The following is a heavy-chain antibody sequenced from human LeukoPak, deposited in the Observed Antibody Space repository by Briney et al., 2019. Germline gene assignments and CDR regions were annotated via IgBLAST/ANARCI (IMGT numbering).Heavy chain of an antibody. CDR3: ARSHPDAFDI. Sequence: GGSLRLSCAASGFTFISYSMNLVRQAQGKGLEWVSSISSSSSYIYYADSVKGRFTISRDNAKNSLYLQMNSLRAEDTAVYYCARSHPDAFDIWGQGTMVTASS. CDR1: GFTFISYS. J-gene: IGHJ3*02. V-gene: IGHV3-21*01. CDR2: ISSSSSYI.